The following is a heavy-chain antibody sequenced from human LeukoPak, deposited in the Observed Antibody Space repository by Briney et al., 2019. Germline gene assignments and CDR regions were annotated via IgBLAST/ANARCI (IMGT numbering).Heavy chain of an antibody. CDR3: ATSPRFRSGK. D-gene: IGHD3-10*01. Sequence: ASVKVSCKGSGYRFTDYSIYWVRQAPGHGLECLGWINPNSGGPDYAQKFQGRVTMTRDTSPNTACMELSDLRSDDTAVYYCATSPRFRSGKWGQGTLVTVSS. CDR1: GYRFTDYS. J-gene: IGHJ4*02. CDR2: INPNSGGP. V-gene: IGHV1-2*02.